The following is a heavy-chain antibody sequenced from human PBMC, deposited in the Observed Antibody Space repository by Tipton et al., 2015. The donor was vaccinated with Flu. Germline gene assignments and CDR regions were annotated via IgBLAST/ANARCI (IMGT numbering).Heavy chain of an antibody. J-gene: IGHJ4*02. CDR1: GGSISSYY. CDR2: IYYSGST. Sequence: TLSLTCTVSGGSISSYYWSWIRQPPGKGLEWIGYIYYSGSTNYNPSLKSRVTISVDTSKNQFSLKLSSVTAADTAVYYCARGVQYYDILTGYTAYFDYWGQGTLFTVSS. V-gene: IGHV4-59*01. CDR3: ARGVQYYDILTGYTAYFDY. D-gene: IGHD3-9*01.